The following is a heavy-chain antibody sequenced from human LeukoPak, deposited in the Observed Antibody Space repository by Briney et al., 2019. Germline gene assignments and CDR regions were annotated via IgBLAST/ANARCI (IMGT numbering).Heavy chain of an antibody. CDR1: GYTFTSYG. CDR2: ISAYNGNT. Sequence: ASVKVSCKASGYTFTSYGISWVRQAPGQGLEWMGWISAYNGNTNYAQKLQGRVTMTTDTSTSTAYMELRSLRSDDTAVYYCAKDQAIFGVVITEFDYWGQGTLVTVSP. CDR3: AKDQAIFGVVITEFDY. J-gene: IGHJ4*02. D-gene: IGHD3-3*01. V-gene: IGHV1-18*01.